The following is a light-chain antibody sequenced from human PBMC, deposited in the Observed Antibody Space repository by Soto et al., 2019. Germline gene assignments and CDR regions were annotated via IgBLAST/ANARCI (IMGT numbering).Light chain of an antibody. CDR1: QDIGKF. CDR2: DAS. V-gene: IGKV1-33*01. Sequence: DIQMTQSPSSLSASVGDRVTISCQASQDIGKFLNWYQQQPGKTPKLLIYDASNLEAGVPSRFRGSGSGTDFTLTINILPPEDIATYYCQQYNSLTLTFGQGTRLEIK. J-gene: IGKJ5*01. CDR3: QQYNSLTLT.